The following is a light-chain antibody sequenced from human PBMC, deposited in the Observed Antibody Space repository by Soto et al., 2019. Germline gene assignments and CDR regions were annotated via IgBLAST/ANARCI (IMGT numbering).Light chain of an antibody. J-gene: IGKJ1*01. CDR1: QTISSW. V-gene: IGKV1-5*03. CDR2: ETS. CDR3: QYYNDYCWT. Sequence: DIQLTQSPSTLSASVGDRGTITCRASQTISSWLAWYQQKPGKAPNLLIYETSNLESGVPSRFSGSGSGTELTLTISSPQTDDFATYYCQYYNDYCWTFGQGTKVEIK.